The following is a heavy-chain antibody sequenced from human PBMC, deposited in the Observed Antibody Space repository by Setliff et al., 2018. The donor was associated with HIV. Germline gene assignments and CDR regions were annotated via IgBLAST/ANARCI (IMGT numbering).Heavy chain of an antibody. CDR3: TRDRRGSSSWSGYNGGFDY. CDR2: VRSKPNGGTT. J-gene: IGHJ4*02. Sequence: LRLSCAASGFTFDDYALTWVRQAPGQGLEWVGFVRSKPNGGTTDYAASVKGRFTISRDDAKTIAYLHMNSLTTDDTAVYFCTRDRRGSSSWSGYNGGFDYWGQGTLVTVSS. V-gene: IGHV3-49*04. CDR1: GFTFDDYA. D-gene: IGHD3-3*01.